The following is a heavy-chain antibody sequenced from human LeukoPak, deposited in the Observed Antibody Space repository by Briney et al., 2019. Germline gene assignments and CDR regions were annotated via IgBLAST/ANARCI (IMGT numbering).Heavy chain of an antibody. J-gene: IGHJ6*03. V-gene: IGHV3-23*01. CDR1: GFTFSSYA. D-gene: IGHD3-10*01. CDR2: ISGSGGST. Sequence: PGGSLRLSCAASGFTFSSYAMSWVRQALGKGLEWVSAISGSGGSTYYADSVKGRFTISRDNSKNTLYLQMNSLRAEDTAVYYCAKERRFGDDKFYYYYYMDVWGKGTTVTVSS. CDR3: AKERRFGDDKFYYYYYMDV.